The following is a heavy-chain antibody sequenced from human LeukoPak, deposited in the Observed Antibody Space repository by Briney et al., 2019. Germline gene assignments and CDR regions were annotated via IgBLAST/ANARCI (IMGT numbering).Heavy chain of an antibody. CDR1: GFTFSDCY. CDR2: IGGSGADT. Sequence: GGSLRLSCAASGFTFSDCYMSWFRQAPGKGLEWLSYIGGSGADTNYADSVKGRFTTSRDNAKSSLYLQMNSLRAEDTAVYYCAKESRNRDYWGQGTLVTVSS. D-gene: IGHD4-11*01. CDR3: AKESRNRDY. V-gene: IGHV3-11*05. J-gene: IGHJ4*02.